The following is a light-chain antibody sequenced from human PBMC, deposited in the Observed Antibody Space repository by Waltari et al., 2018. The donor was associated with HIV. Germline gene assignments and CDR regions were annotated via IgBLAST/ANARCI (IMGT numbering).Light chain of an antibody. J-gene: IGLJ1*01. CDR2: DNH. CDR1: SSNIANNY. V-gene: IGLV1-51*01. Sequence: QSVLTQPPSVSATPGQKVTISCSGSSSNIANNYVSWYQHFPGTVPKVLIYDNHKRSSGIPDRFSGSKSGTSATLDISGLQTGDEAHYYCGTWDTSLIAWIFGTGTKVTVL. CDR3: GTWDTSLIAWI.